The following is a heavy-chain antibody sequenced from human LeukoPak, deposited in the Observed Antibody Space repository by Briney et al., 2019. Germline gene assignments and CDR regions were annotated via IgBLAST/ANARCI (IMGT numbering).Heavy chain of an antibody. CDR2: INPSGGST. CDR1: GYTFTSYY. V-gene: IGHV1-46*03. CDR3: ARDDSSGYRPFY. Sequence: ASVKVSCKASGYTFTSYYMHWARQAPGQGLEWMGIINPSGGSTSYAQKFQGRVTMTRNTSTSTVYMELSSLRSEDTAVYYCARDDSSGYRPFYWGQGTLVTVST. J-gene: IGHJ4*02. D-gene: IGHD3-22*01.